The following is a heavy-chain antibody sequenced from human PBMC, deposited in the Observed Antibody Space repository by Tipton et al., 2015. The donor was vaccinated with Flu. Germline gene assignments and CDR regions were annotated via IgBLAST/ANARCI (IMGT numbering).Heavy chain of an antibody. D-gene: IGHD1-26*01. Sequence: TLSLTCTVSGGSTSSSSYHWGWIRQPPGMGLEWIGSVHYSGSTYQNPSLESRVTISVDTSKNQFSLKLSSVTAADTAMYYCARGSWEVRFDPWGQGTLVTVSS. J-gene: IGHJ5*02. CDR3: ARGSWEVRFDP. CDR1: GGSTSSSSYH. V-gene: IGHV4-39*07. CDR2: VHYSGST.